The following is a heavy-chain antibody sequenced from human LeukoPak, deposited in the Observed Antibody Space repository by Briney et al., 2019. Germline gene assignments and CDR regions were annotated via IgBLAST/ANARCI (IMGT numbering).Heavy chain of an antibody. V-gene: IGHV3-23*01. CDR3: AKVGIAVAGKVLYYFDY. CDR1: GFTFSSYA. Sequence: GGSLRLSCAASGFTFSSYAMSWVRQAPGKGLEWVSAISGSGGSTYYADSVKGRFTISRDNSKNTLYLQMNSLSAEDTAVYYCAKVGIAVAGKVLYYFDYWGQGTLVTVSS. CDR2: ISGSGGST. D-gene: IGHD6-19*01. J-gene: IGHJ4*02.